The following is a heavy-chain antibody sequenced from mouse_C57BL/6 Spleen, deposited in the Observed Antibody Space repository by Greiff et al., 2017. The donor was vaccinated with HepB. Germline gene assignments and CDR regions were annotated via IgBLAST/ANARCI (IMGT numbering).Heavy chain of an antibody. J-gene: IGHJ2*01. CDR3: ARCGTTEYYFDY. D-gene: IGHD1-1*01. V-gene: IGHV1-52*01. CDR2: IDPSDSET. CDR1: GYTFTSYW. Sequence: QVQLQQPGAELVRPGSSVKLSCKASGYTFTSYWMHWVKQRPIQGLEWIGNIDPSDSETHYNQKFKDKATLTVDKSSSTAYMQLSSLTSEDSAVYYCARCGTTEYYFDYWGQGTTLTDSS.